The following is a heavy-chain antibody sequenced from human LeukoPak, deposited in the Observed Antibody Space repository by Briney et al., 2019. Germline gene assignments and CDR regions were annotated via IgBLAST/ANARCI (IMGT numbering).Heavy chain of an antibody. CDR3: AKDISTSS. CDR1: GFTFSSYA. CDR2: ISYDGSNK. V-gene: IGHV3-30*04. Sequence: GGSLRLSCAASGFTFSSYAMHWVRQAPGKGLEWVAVISYDGSNKYYADSVKGRFTISRDNSKNTLYLHMTSLGAEDTAIYYCAKDISTSSWGQGTLVTVSS. D-gene: IGHD2/OR15-2a*01. J-gene: IGHJ5*02.